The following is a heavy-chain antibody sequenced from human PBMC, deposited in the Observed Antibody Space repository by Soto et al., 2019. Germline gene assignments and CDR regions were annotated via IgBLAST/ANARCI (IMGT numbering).Heavy chain of an antibody. CDR3: ARTGAHSSGDYFDF. J-gene: IGHJ4*02. V-gene: IGHV4-34*01. D-gene: IGHD6-19*01. Sequence: PSDTLSLTCAVYGGSFSGFYWIWLRQPPGRGLEWIGEINHSGGTNYNTSLTSRVTISLDTSKSLFSLKLSSVNAADTAVYYCARTGAHSSGDYFDFWGQGTLVTVSS. CDR1: GGSFSGFY. CDR2: INHSGGT.